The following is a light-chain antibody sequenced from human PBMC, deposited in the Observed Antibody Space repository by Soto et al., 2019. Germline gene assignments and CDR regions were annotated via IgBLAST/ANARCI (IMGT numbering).Light chain of an antibody. CDR2: GAS. Sequence: EIVLTQSPGTLSLSPGERATLSCRASQSVTSYYLAWYQQKPGQAPRLLIYGASRRATDIPDRFSGSGSGTDFTLTISRLEPEDFAVYYCQLYGSSSYTFGHGTKLEIK. V-gene: IGKV3-20*01. CDR3: QLYGSSSYT. J-gene: IGKJ2*01. CDR1: QSVTSYY.